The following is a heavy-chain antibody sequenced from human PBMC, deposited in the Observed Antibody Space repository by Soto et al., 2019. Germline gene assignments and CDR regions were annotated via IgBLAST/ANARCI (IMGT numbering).Heavy chain of an antibody. CDR3: ARTLFMYYDILTGDWFDP. V-gene: IGHV1-69*02. D-gene: IGHD3-9*01. J-gene: IGHJ5*02. CDR2: IIPILGIA. Sequence: QVQLVQSGAEVKKPGSSVKVSCKASGGTFSSYTISWVRQAPGQGLEWMGRIIPILGIANYAQKFQGRVTITADKSTSTGYMELSSLRSEDTAVYYCARTLFMYYDILTGDWFDPWGQGTLVTVSS. CDR1: GGTFSSYT.